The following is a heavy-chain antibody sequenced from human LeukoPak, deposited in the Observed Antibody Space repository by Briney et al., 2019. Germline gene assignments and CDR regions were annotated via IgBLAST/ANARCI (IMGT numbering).Heavy chain of an antibody. V-gene: IGHV1-2*02. CDR1: GYTFTGYY. J-gene: IGHJ4*02. CDR2: INPNSGGT. D-gene: IGHD1-26*01. Sequence: ASVKVSCKASGYTFTGYYMHWVRQAPGQGLEWMGWINPNSGGTNYAQKFQGRVTMTRDTSISTAYMELSRLRSDDTAMYYCAREGLRPAVYKSGIQDYWGQGTLVTVSS. CDR3: AREGLRPAVYKSGIQDY.